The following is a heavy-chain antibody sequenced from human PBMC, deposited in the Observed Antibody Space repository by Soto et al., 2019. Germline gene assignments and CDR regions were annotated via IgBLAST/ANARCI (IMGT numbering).Heavy chain of an antibody. Sequence: PSETLSLTCAEQGGSFSGYSWNWIRQPPEKGLEWIGEISHSGSTNYNPSLKSRVTISVDTSKNQFSLKLNSVTAADTAVYYCARSSNWRGHYGIVRSYYYGMDVWGQGTTVTGS. V-gene: IGHV4-34*01. CDR1: GGSFSGYS. CDR3: ARSSNWRGHYGIVRSYYYGMDV. D-gene: IGHD3-3*01. J-gene: IGHJ6*02. CDR2: ISHSGST.